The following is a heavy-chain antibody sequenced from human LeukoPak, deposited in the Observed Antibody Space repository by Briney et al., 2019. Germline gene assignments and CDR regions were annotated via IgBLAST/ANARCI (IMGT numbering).Heavy chain of an antibody. D-gene: IGHD2-8*02. V-gene: IGHV4-31*03. CDR2: IYYSGST. CDR1: GGSISSGGYY. Sequence: SETLSLTCTVSGGSISSGGYYWSWIRQHPGKGLEWIGYIYYSGSTYSNPSPKSRVTISVDTSKNLFSLNLCSVTAADTAVYYCVRYCTGNSYYKGGFYPWRWGTGTIVT. CDR3: VRYCTGNSYYKGGFYPWR. J-gene: IGHJ4*02.